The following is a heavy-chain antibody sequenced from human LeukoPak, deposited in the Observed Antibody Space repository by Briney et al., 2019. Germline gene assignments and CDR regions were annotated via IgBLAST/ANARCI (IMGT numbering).Heavy chain of an antibody. Sequence: GGSLRLSCAASGFTLSSYAMQWVRQAPGKGPEWVSGISEDATNKYHADSVKGRFTISRDNSKNTLHLQMDSLRPEDTAVYYCARSMRGYAILTGYFDFWGQGTLVTVSS. J-gene: IGHJ4*02. CDR3: ARSMRGYAILTGYFDF. CDR2: ISEDATNK. V-gene: IGHV3-30-3*01. CDR1: GFTLSSYA. D-gene: IGHD3-9*01.